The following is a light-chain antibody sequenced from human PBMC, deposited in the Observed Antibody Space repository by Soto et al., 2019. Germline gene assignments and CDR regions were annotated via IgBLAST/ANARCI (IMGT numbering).Light chain of an antibody. CDR1: SSDVGGYNY. Sequence: QSVLTHPASVSGSPGQSITISCTGTSSDVGGYNYVSWYQQHPGEAPKLMIYDVYNPPSGVSYRFSGSKSGNTASLTISGLQAEDEADYYCSSYTSDATRDVVFGGGTKLTVL. CDR3: SSYTSDATRDVV. CDR2: DVY. J-gene: IGLJ2*01. V-gene: IGLV2-14*01.